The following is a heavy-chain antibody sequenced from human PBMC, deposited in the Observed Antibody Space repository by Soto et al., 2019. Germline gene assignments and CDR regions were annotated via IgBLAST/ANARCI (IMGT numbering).Heavy chain of an antibody. CDR1: GGSFSAYY. D-gene: IGHD6-25*01. V-gene: IGHV4-34*01. Sequence: LSLTCAVYGGSFSAYYWSWIRQPPGKGLEWIGEINHSGSTNYNPSLKSRVTISVDTSKNQFSLRLSSVTAADTAVYYCARLGRRREASYYYFYVRAVWGQGT. CDR2: INHSGST. CDR3: ARLGRRREASYYYFYVRAV. J-gene: IGHJ6*02.